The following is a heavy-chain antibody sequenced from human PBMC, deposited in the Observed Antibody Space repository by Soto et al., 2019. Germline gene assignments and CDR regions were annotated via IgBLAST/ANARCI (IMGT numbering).Heavy chain of an antibody. V-gene: IGHV1-69*02. Sequence: QVQLVQSGAEVKKPGSSVKVSCKASGGTFSSYTISWVRQAPGQGLEWMGRIIPILGIANYAQEFQGRVTITADKSTSTAYMELRSLRSEDTAVYYCARTSGLLGFGDHKGGCFDPWGQGTLVTVSS. CDR2: IIPILGIA. CDR3: ARTSGLLGFGDHKGGCFDP. D-gene: IGHD3-10*01. J-gene: IGHJ5*02. CDR1: GGTFSSYT.